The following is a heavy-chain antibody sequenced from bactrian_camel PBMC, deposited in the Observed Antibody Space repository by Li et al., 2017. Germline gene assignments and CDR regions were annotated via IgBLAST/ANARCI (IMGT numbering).Heavy chain of an antibody. CDR2: IVRGTGRT. Sequence: VQLVESGGGSVQAGGSLRLSCAASGYTPTIGCMIWFRQAPGNEREGVAFIVRGTGRTNYADSVKGRFSISRDKAKNTTYLQMNSLKPEDTATYYCAAGRLSSASQCTAPNYWGPGTQVTVS. V-gene: IGHV3S1*01. J-gene: IGHJ4*01. CDR1: GYTPTIGC. CDR3: AAGRLSSASQCTAPNY. D-gene: IGHD6*01.